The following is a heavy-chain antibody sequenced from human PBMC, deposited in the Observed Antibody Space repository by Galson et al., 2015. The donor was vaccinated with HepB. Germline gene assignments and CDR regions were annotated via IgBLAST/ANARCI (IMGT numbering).Heavy chain of an antibody. Sequence: SLRLSCAASGFTFSSYAMSWVRQAPGKGLEWVSAISGSGGSTYYADSVKGRFTISRDNSKNTLYLQMNSLRAEDTAVYYCAVWFGDPRGAFDIRGQGTMVTVSS. CDR1: GFTFSSYA. D-gene: IGHD3-10*01. V-gene: IGHV3-23*01. CDR2: ISGSGGST. CDR3: AVWFGDPRGAFDI. J-gene: IGHJ3*02.